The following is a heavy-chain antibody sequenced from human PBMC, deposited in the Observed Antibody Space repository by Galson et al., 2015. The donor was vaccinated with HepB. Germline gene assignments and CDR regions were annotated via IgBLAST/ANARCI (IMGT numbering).Heavy chain of an antibody. J-gene: IGHJ4*02. Sequence: SVKVSCKASGYTFTSYAMNWVRQAPGRGLEWMGWINTNTGNPRYAQGFTGRFVFSLDTSVSTAYLQISSLKAEDTAVYYCAREGTFGGIIVDYWGQGTLVTVSS. CDR2: INTNTGNP. V-gene: IGHV7-4-1*02. CDR3: AREGTFGGIIVDY. CDR1: GYTFTSYA. D-gene: IGHD3-16*02.